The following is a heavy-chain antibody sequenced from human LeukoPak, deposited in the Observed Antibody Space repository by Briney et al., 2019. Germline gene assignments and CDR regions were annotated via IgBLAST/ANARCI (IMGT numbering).Heavy chain of an antibody. Sequence: GGSLRLSCAASGFTFSDYAMTWVRQAPGKGLEWVSSTAPVHYADFVKGRFTISRDDSKNTLFLQMNSLRAEDTAIYYCAKDSFSYNGIFDALDVWGQGTMVTVSS. CDR2: TAPV. CDR3: AKDSFSYNGIFDALDV. V-gene: IGHV3-23*01. D-gene: IGHD2-8*01. CDR1: GFTFSDYA. J-gene: IGHJ3*01.